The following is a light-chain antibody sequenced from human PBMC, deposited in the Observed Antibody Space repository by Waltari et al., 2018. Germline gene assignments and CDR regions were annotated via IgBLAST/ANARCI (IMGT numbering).Light chain of an antibody. CDR1: QSVSSSY. V-gene: IGKV3-20*01. Sequence: EIVLTQSPGTLSLSPGERATLSCRASQSVSSSYLAWYQQKPGQAPRLLIYGVSYRATGIPDRFSGSGSGTDFTLTISRLEPEDFAVYYCQQYGNSPPFSFGSGTKVDIK. CDR3: QQYGNSPPFS. CDR2: GVS. J-gene: IGKJ3*01.